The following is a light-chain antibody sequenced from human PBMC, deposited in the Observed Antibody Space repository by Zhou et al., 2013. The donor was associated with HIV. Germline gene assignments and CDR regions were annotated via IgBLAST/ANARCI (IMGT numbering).Light chain of an antibody. Sequence: EIVMTQSPGTLSLSPGERATLSCRASQSVSSSYLAWYQQKPGQAPRLLIYGTSSRATDIPDRFSGSGSGTDFTLTVSRLEPEDFAVYYCQQYGSSPPNTFGQGTKPEIK. V-gene: IGKV3-20*01. J-gene: IGKJ2*01. CDR2: GTS. CDR3: QQYGSSPPNT. CDR1: QSVSSSY.